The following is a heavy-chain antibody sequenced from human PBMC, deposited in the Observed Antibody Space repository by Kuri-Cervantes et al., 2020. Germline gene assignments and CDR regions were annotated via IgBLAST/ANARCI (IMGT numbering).Heavy chain of an antibody. D-gene: IGHD4-17*01. J-gene: IGHJ6*02. CDR3: ARGRTTVPYYCYDMDV. CDR1: GYTFTSYG. Sequence: ASVKVSCKASGYTFTSYGIRWVRQAPGQGLEWMGWISAYNGNTNYAQKLQGSVTMTTDTSTSTAYMELMSLRSDDTAVYYCARGRTTVPYYCYDMDVWGQGTTVTVSS. CDR2: ISAYNGNT. V-gene: IGHV1-18*01.